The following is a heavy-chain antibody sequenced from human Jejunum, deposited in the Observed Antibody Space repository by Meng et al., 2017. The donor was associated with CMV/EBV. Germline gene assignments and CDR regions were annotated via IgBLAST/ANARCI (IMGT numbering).Heavy chain of an antibody. CDR1: GGSISSHY. V-gene: IGHV4-59*11. CDR2: IYFTGST. CDR3: ARGGAIVGASGY. Sequence: CTVSGGSISSHYWSWIRQPPGKGLEWIGYIYFTGSTKYNPSLRSRVTISVDTSRKQFSLKLSSVTAADTAMYYCARGGAIVGASGYWGQGRLVTVSS. J-gene: IGHJ4*02. D-gene: IGHD1-26*01.